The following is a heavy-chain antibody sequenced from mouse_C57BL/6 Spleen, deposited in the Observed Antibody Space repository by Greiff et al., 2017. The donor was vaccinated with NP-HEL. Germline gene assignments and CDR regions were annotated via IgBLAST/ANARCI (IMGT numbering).Heavy chain of an antibody. CDR3: ARPGSSYVYFDY. V-gene: IGHV5-17*01. Sequence: EVKLMESGGGLVKPGGSLKLSCAASGFTFSDYGMHWVRQAPEKGLEWVAYISSGSSTIYYADTVKGRFTISRDNAKNTLFLQMTSLRSEDTAMYYCARPGSSYVYFDYWGQGTTLTVSS. D-gene: IGHD1-1*01. CDR2: ISSGSSTI. CDR1: GFTFSDYG. J-gene: IGHJ2*01.